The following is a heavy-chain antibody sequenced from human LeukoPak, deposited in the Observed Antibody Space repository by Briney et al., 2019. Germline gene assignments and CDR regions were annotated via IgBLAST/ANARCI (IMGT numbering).Heavy chain of an antibody. J-gene: IGHJ4*02. Sequence: SQTLSLTCTVSGGSISSGGYYWSWIRQHPGKGLEWIGSIYHSGSTYYSPSLKSRVTISVDTSKNQFSLKLSSVTAADTAVYYCARESSSWYYFDYWGQGTLVTVSS. CDR2: IYHSGST. D-gene: IGHD6-13*01. CDR3: ARESSSWYYFDY. CDR1: GGSISSGGYY. V-gene: IGHV4-39*07.